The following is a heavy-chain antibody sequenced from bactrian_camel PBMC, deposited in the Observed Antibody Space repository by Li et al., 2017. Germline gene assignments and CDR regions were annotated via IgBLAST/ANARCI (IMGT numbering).Heavy chain of an antibody. CDR1: GNSYNLNC. Sequence: HVQLVESGGGSVQPGGSLRLSCAASGNSYNLNCLGWFRQAPGMEREQVAVFIYTFGRATRYADSVKGRFTLSQDNAENTLYLQMNNLKPEDSGMYYCAAGAISSCVGGDVQYWGQGTQVTVS. J-gene: IGHJ4*01. V-gene: IGHV3S54*01. D-gene: IGHD1*01. CDR3: AAGAISSCVGGDVQY. CDR2: IYTFGRAT.